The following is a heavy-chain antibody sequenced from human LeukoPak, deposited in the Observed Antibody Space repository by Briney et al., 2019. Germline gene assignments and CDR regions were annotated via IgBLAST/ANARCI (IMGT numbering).Heavy chain of an antibody. D-gene: IGHD3-22*01. J-gene: IGHJ4*02. CDR1: GYTFTSYG. CDR2: ISAYNGNT. V-gene: IGHV1-18*01. CDR3: ARGTETYYYDSSGQASVY. Sequence: ASVKVSCKASGYTFTSYGISWVRQAPGQGLEWMGWISAYNGNTNYAQKLQGRVTMTTDTSTSTAYMEPRSLRSDDTAVYYCARGTETYYYDSSGQASVYWGQGTLVTVSS.